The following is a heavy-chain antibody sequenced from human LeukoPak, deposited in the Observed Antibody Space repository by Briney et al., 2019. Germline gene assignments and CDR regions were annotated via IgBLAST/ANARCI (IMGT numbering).Heavy chain of an antibody. D-gene: IGHD6-13*01. CDR1: GGSISSGGYY. CDR2: IYYSGST. CDR3: ARDLRIAAAPFSWFDP. V-gene: IGHV4-31*03. J-gene: IGHJ5*02. Sequence: SSQSLSLTCTVSGGSISSGGYYWSWIRQHPGKGLEWIGCIYYSGSTYYNPSLKSRVTISVDTSKNQFSLKLSSVTAADTAVYYCARDLRIAAAPFSWFDPWGQGTLVTVSS.